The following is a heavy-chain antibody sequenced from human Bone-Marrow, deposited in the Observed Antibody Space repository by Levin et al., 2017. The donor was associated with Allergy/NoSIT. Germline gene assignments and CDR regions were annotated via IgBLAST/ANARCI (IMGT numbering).Heavy chain of an antibody. CDR2: IFYSGST. V-gene: IGHV4-39*01. CDR3: ARHSYVVETALRTGYFDL. D-gene: IGHD2-21*02. J-gene: IGHJ2*01. Sequence: PSETLSLTCIVSGGSISSRSYYWGWIRQPPGKGLEWIASIFYSGSTYYNPALKSRVTMSVDTSKNQWSLELSSVTAADTAIYFCARHSYVVETALRTGYFDLWGRGTLVTVSS. CDR1: GGSISSRSYY.